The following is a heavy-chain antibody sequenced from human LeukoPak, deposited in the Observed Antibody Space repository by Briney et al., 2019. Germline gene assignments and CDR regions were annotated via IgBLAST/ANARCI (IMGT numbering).Heavy chain of an antibody. Sequence: PSETLSLTCTVSGGSISSSSYYWGWIRQPPGKGLEWIGSIYYSGSTYYNPSLKSRVTISVDTSKNQFSLKLSSVTAADTAVYYCARVPSPYDSSGYYFDYWGQGTLVTVSS. V-gene: IGHV4-39*07. CDR1: GGSISSSSYY. D-gene: IGHD3-22*01. J-gene: IGHJ4*02. CDR3: ARVPSPYDSSGYYFDY. CDR2: IYYSGST.